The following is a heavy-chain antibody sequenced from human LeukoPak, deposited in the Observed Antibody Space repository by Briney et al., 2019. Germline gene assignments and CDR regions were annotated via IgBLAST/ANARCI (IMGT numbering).Heavy chain of an antibody. CDR2: ISSSSSYV. CDR1: GFTFSSYS. CDR3: ASGSSSGYYFDY. J-gene: IGHJ4*02. Sequence: GGSLRLSCAASGFTFSSYSMNWVRQAPGKGLEWVSSISSSSSYVYYADSVKGRFTISRDNAKNSLYLQMNSLRAEDTAVYYCASGSSSGYYFDYWGQGTLVTVSS. D-gene: IGHD6-13*01. V-gene: IGHV3-21*01.